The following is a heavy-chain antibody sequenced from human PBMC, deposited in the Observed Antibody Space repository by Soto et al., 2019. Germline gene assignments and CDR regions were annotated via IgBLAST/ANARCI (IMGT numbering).Heavy chain of an antibody. J-gene: IGHJ4*02. CDR2: ISYDGSNK. Sequence: GGSRRLSCAASGFTFSSYAMHWVRQAPGKGLEWVAVISYDGSNKYYADSVKGRFTISRDNSKNTLYLQMNSLRAEDTAVYYCARGYNWNSFDYWGQGTLVTVSS. V-gene: IGHV3-30-3*01. CDR1: GFTFSSYA. D-gene: IGHD1-20*01. CDR3: ARGYNWNSFDY.